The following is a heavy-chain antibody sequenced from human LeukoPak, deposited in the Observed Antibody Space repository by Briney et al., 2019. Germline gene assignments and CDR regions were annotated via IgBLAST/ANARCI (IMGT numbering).Heavy chain of an antibody. CDR2: ISYEGAYK. CDR1: GFTFSSYA. Sequence: PGGSLRLSCAASGFTFSSYAMLWVRQAPGKGLEWVATISYEGAYKFYADSVKGRCTISRDNSMNTLYLQMNSLSAEDTAVHYCARMGYCTSTTCYHYFEYWGQGTLVIVSS. J-gene: IGHJ4*02. V-gene: IGHV3-30*04. D-gene: IGHD2-2*01. CDR3: ARMGYCTSTTCYHYFEY.